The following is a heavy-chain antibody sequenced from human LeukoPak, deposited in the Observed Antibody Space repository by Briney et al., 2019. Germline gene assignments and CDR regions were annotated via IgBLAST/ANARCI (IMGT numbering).Heavy chain of an antibody. J-gene: IGHJ4*02. CDR3: ARAGGFFSPFGY. CDR1: GGSISSGGYY. V-gene: IGHV4-31*03. D-gene: IGHD3-16*01. CDR2: IYYSGST. Sequence: SQTLSLTCTVSGGSISSGGYYWSWIRQHPGDGLEWIGYIYYSGSTYYNPSLKSRVTISIDTSKNQFSLKLSSVTAADTAVYYCARAGGFFSPFGYWGQGTLVTVSS.